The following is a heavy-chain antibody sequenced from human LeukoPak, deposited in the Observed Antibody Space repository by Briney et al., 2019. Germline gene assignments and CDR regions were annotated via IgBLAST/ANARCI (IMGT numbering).Heavy chain of an antibody. CDR3: ARLGPVWVQGEDY. CDR1: GGSISSSSYY. Sequence: SQTLSLTCTVSGGSISSSSYYWGWIPQPPGKGLEWIGSIYYSGSTYYNPSLKSRVTISVDTSKNQFSLKLSSVTAADTAVYYCARLGPVWVQGEDYWGQGTLVTVSS. D-gene: IGHD3-10*01. V-gene: IGHV4-39*01. J-gene: IGHJ4*02. CDR2: IYYSGST.